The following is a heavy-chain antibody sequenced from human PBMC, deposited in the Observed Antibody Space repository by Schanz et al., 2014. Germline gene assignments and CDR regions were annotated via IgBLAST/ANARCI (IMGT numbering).Heavy chain of an antibody. J-gene: IGHJ4*02. CDR3: AKDSTHIDIVLVPTAIDY. CDR2: ISGTTTYT. V-gene: IGHV3-11*06. D-gene: IGHD2-2*01. CDR1: GFTFRDYY. Sequence: QVQLVESGGGLVKPGGSLRLSCAASGFTFRDYYMSWIRQAPGKGLEWVSYISGTTTYTNYADSVKGRFTISRDNSKNTLYLHMNTLRSEDTAVYYCAKDSTHIDIVLVPTAIDYWGQGTLVTVSS.